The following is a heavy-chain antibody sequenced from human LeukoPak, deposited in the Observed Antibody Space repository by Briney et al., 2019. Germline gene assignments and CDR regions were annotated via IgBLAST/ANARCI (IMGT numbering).Heavy chain of an antibody. CDR3: ARGYSSSWYFNWFDP. D-gene: IGHD6-13*01. CDR2: IYHSGTT. CDR1: GGSISSRNW. J-gene: IGHJ5*02. Sequence: SGTLSLTCAVSGGSISSRNWWSWVRQPPGKGLEWIGEIYHSGTTYYNPSLKSRVTISVDTSKNQFSLKLTSVTAADTAVYYCARGYSSSWYFNWFDPWGQGTLVTVSS. V-gene: IGHV4-4*02.